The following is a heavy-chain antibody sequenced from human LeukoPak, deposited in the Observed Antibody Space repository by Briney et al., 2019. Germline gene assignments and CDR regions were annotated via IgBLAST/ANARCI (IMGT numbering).Heavy chain of an antibody. CDR3: ARDQGITIFGVENNWFDP. Sequence: PGGSLRLSCAASGFTFSSYGMHWVRQAPGKGLEWVAVIWYGGSNKYYADSVKGRFTISRDNSKNTLYLQMNSLRAEDTAVYYCARDQGITIFGVENNWFDPWGQGTLVTVSS. CDR2: IWYGGSNK. J-gene: IGHJ5*02. CDR1: GFTFSSYG. D-gene: IGHD3-3*01. V-gene: IGHV3-33*08.